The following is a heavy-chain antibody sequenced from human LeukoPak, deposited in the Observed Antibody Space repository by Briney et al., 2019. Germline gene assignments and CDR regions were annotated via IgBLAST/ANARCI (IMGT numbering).Heavy chain of an antibody. CDR2: ISGSGSGGST. J-gene: IGHJ4*02. D-gene: IGHD5-24*01. CDR1: GYTFSNYA. CDR3: AKSGYNRFDY. V-gene: IGHV3-23*01. Sequence: TGGSLRLSCAASGYTFSNYAIHWVRQAPGKGLEWVSSISGSGSGGSTYYTDSVKGRFTISRDNSKNTLYLQMNSLRAEDTAVYYCAKSGYNRFDYWGQGTLVTVSS.